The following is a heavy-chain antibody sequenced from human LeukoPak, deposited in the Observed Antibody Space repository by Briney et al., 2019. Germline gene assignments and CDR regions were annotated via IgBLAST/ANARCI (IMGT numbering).Heavy chain of an antibody. D-gene: IGHD2-2*01. V-gene: IGHV1-69*13. Sequence: ASVKVSCKASGGTFSSYAISWVRQAPGQGLEWMGGIIPIFGTANYAQKFQGRVTITADESTSTAYMELSSLRSEDTAVYYCASWGIVVVPAVNGAFDIWGQGTMVTVSS. CDR1: GGTFSSYA. CDR2: IIPIFGTA. CDR3: ASWGIVVVPAVNGAFDI. J-gene: IGHJ3*02.